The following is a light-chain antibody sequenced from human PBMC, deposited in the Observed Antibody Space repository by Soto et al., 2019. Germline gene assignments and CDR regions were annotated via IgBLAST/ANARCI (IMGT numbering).Light chain of an antibody. V-gene: IGLV2-14*01. CDR1: SSDIGGYNH. CDR2: DVY. J-gene: IGLJ3*02. Sequence: QSALTQPASVSGSPGQSITISCTGTSSDIGGYNHVSWYQQHPGEAPKLIIYDVYNRPSGVSNRFSGSKSGNTASLTISGLQAEDESDFYCSSYTDINTRVFGGGTKLTVL. CDR3: SSYTDINTRV.